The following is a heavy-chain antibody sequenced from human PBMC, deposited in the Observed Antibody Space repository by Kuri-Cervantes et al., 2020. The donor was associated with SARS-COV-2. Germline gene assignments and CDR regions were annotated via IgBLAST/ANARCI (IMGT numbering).Heavy chain of an antibody. Sequence: GESLKISCAASGFNFSRTDMHWVRQAPGKGLEWVALISHDGKNKKCIASGKGRFTISRDNSQNTLYLHMKSLRSEDTAMYYCAKDRVGAQDFWGQGTLVTVSS. V-gene: IGHV3-30*18. J-gene: IGHJ4*02. CDR2: ISHDGKNK. CDR1: GFNFSRTD. D-gene: IGHD4/OR15-4a*01. CDR3: AKDRVGAQDF.